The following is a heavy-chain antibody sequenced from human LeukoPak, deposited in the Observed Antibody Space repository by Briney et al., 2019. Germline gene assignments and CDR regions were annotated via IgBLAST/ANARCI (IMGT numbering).Heavy chain of an antibody. V-gene: IGHV3-30*03. Sequence: GRPLRLSCVASGLIFSTSGMHWVRQAPGRRLEWVASISYDGTDKHYADSVKGRFTISRDNAKNTLFLQMNSLTIEDTAFYYCTGQTYYFDSGTSFDYWGQGTLVTVSS. CDR3: TGQTYYFDSGTSFDY. CDR1: GLIFSTSG. D-gene: IGHD3-10*01. J-gene: IGHJ4*02. CDR2: ISYDGTDK.